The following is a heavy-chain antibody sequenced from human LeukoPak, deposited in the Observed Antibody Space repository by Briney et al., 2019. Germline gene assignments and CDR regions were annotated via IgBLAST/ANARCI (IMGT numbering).Heavy chain of an antibody. V-gene: IGHV4-30-4*07. J-gene: IGHJ4*02. CDR1: GGSISGGGYS. CDR3: ARDRGGSDWNFHFDC. D-gene: IGHD1-7*01. CDR2: IYYSGTT. Sequence: SETLSLTCAVSGGSISGGGYSWSWIRQPPGKGLEWIGYIYYSGTTYYNPSLKSRVTISVDTSKNQFSLKLSSVTAADTAVYYCARDRGGSDWNFHFDCWGQGTLVTVSS.